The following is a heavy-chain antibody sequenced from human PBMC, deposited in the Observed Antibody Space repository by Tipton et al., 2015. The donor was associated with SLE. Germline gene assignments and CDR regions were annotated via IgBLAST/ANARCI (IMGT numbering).Heavy chain of an antibody. V-gene: IGHV3-15*01. CDR1: GFTFTNAW. CDR2: IKSKTDGGTA. CDR3: TTDLNSGYLF. Sequence: SLRLSCAASGFTFTNAWMSWVRQAPGKGLEWVGRIKSKTDGGTADYAAPVKGRFAISRDDSKTTVYLQMNSLKSEDTAVYYCTTDLNSGYLFWGQGTLVTVSS. D-gene: IGHD3-22*01. J-gene: IGHJ4*02.